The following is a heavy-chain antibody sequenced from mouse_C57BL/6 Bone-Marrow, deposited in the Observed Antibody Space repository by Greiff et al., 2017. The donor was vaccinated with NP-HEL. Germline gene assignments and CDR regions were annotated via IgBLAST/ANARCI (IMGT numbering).Heavy chain of an antibody. Sequence: QVQLQQPGAELVKPGASVKLSCKASGYTFTSYLMHWVQQRPGRGLEWVGRIDPNSGGTKYNEKFKSKATLTVDKPSSTAYMQLNSLTSEDSEVYCGENYDNDNSSFGYWDRGTALTVTS. D-gene: IGHD1-1*01. CDR1: GYTFTSYL. CDR2: IDPNSGGT. CDR3: ENYDNDNSSFGY. V-gene: IGHV1-72*01. J-gene: IGHJ2*01.